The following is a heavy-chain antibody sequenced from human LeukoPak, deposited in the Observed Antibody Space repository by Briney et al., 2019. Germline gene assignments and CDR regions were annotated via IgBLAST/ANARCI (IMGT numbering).Heavy chain of an antibody. CDR2: ISPTSSHI. J-gene: IGHJ4*02. CDR1: GITFSTYS. V-gene: IGHV3-48*02. D-gene: IGHD3-22*01. CDR3: AGPDSSVDY. Sequence: PGGSLRLSCVASGITFSTYSMNWIRQSPGKGLEWVSYISPTSSHIYYADSVKGRFTISRDNAKNSLYLQMNSLRDEDTAVYYCAGPDSSVDYWGQGTLVTVSS.